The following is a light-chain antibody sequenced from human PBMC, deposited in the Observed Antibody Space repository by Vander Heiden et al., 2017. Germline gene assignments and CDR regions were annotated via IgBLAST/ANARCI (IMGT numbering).Light chain of an antibody. Sequence: QSALTQPASVSGSRGQSITISCTGNSSDVGSYNLVSWYQQHPGKAPNLMIYEVSKRPSGVSNRFSGSKSGNTASLTISGLQAEDEADYYCCSYAGSSTLWVFGGGTKLTVL. CDR2: EVS. V-gene: IGLV2-23*02. J-gene: IGLJ3*02. CDR1: SSDVGSYNL. CDR3: CSYAGSSTLWV.